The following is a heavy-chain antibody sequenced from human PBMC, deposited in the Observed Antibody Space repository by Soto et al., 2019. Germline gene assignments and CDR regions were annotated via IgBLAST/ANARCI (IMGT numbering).Heavy chain of an antibody. J-gene: IGHJ3*02. D-gene: IGHD2-15*01. CDR3: ASVRPYCSGGSCYSNDAFDI. Sequence: PGGSLRLSCAASGFTFSSYWMHWVRQAPGKGLVWVSRINSDGSSTSYADSVKGRFTISRDNAKNTLYLQMNSLRAEDTAVYYCASVRPYCSGGSCYSNDAFDIWGQGTMVTVSS. V-gene: IGHV3-74*01. CDR1: GFTFSSYW. CDR2: INSDGSST.